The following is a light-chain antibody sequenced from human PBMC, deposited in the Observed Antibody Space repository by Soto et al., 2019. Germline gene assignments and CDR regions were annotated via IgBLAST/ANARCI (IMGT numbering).Light chain of an antibody. CDR3: QQRSNWPPIFT. CDR2: GAS. CDR1: QSVSSY. J-gene: IGKJ3*01. V-gene: IGKV3-15*01. Sequence: EIVMTQSPATLSVSPGERATLSCRASQSVSSYLAWYQQKPGQAPRLLIYGASTRATGIPARFTGSGSGTEFTLTISSLQSEDFAFYYCQQRSNWPPIFTFGPGTKVDIK.